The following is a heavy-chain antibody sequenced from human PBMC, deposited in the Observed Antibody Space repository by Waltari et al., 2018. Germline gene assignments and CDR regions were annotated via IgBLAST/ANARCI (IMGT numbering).Heavy chain of an antibody. CDR1: GYTFTSYA. CDR2: INAGNGNT. V-gene: IGHV1-3*03. CDR3: ARGGYYDSSGYYYPTANWFDP. J-gene: IGHJ5*02. D-gene: IGHD3-22*01. Sequence: QVQLVQSGAEVKKPGASVKVSCQASGYTFTSYAMHWVRQGPCQRLAWMGWINAGNGNTKYSQEFQGRVTITRDTSASTAYMELSSLRSEDMAVYYCARGGYYDSSGYYYPTANWFDPWGQGTLVTVSS.